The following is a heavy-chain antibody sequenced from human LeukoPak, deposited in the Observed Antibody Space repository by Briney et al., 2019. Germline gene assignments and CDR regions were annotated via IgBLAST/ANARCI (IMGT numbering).Heavy chain of an antibody. CDR2: ISASGDST. V-gene: IGHV3-23*01. D-gene: IGHD7-27*01. J-gene: IGHJ4*02. CDR3: ARDLGRS. CDR1: GFTFSSYA. Sequence: GGSLRLSCAASGFTFSSYAMSWVRQTPGKGLEWVSGISASGDSTYYADSVKGRFTISRDNSKNTLYLQMSSLRAEDTAIYYCARDLGRSWGQGTLVTVSS.